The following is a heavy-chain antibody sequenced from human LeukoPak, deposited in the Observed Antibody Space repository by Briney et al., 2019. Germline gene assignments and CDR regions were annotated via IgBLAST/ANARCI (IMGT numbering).Heavy chain of an antibody. CDR1: GFTFTSSA. CDR3: AADPERLNWFDP. J-gene: IGHJ5*02. CDR2: IVVGSGNT. Sequence: GASVKVSCKASGFTFTSSAMQWARQARGQRLEWIGWIVVGSGNTNYAQKFQERVTITRDMSTSTAYMELSSLRSEDTAVYYCAADPERLNWFDPWGQGTLVTVSS. V-gene: IGHV1-58*02. D-gene: IGHD1-1*01.